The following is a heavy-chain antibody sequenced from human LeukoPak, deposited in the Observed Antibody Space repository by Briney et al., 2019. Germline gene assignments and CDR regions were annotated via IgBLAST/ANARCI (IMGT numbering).Heavy chain of an antibody. D-gene: IGHD3-22*01. J-gene: IGHJ3*02. CDR3: AKDMGLSSGYYYSAFDI. V-gene: IGHV3-9*01. CDR2: ISWNSGSI. CDR1: GFTFDDYA. Sequence: GRSLRLSCAASGFTFDDYAMHWVRQAPGKGLEWVSGISWNSGSIGYADSVKGRFTISRDNAKNSLYLQMNSLRAEDTALYYCAKDMGLSSGYYYSAFDIWGQGTMVTVSS.